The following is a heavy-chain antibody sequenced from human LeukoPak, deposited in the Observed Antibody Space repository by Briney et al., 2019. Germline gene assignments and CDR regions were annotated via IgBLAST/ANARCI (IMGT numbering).Heavy chain of an antibody. CDR3: ARDRAGAGLDY. V-gene: IGHV3-7*03. Sequence: GGSLRLSCAASGFTFRHSWLSWIRQTPGKGLEWVANIRQDGNEKYFADSVKGRFTISRDNAKNSLFLQINSLRAEDTAVYYCARDRAGAGLDYWGQGTLVTVSS. CDR1: GFTFRHSW. D-gene: IGHD4-17*01. J-gene: IGHJ4*02. CDR2: IRQDGNEK.